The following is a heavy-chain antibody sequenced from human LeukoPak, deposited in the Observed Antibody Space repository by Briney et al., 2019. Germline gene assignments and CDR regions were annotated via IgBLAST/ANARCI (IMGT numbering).Heavy chain of an antibody. CDR2: IWYDGSNK. Sequence: GGSLRLSCAASGFTFSSYGMHWVRQAPGKGLEWVAVIWYDGSNKYYADSVKGRFTISRDNSKNTLYLQMNSLRAEDTAVYYCARDSGGITGTTSWFDPWGQGTLVTVSS. CDR1: GFTFSSYG. J-gene: IGHJ5*02. V-gene: IGHV3-33*01. D-gene: IGHD1-7*01. CDR3: ARDSGGITGTTSWFDP.